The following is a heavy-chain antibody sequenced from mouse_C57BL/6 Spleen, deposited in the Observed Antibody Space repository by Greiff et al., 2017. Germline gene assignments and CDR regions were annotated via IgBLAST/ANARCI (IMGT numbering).Heavy chain of an antibody. Sequence: EVHLVESGHGLVKPGGSLKISCAASGFTFSSYAMTWVSQTPEKRLEWLAYISSGAVYTYYEDNVKGRFTFSRDNARSTLYLQMSSLKSEDSAMYYCARGGYYCSSYWMDYWGQGTSVTVS. J-gene: IGHJ4*01. V-gene: IGHV5S21*01. D-gene: IGHD1-1*01. CDR1: GFTFSSYA. CDR2: ISSGAVYT. CDR3: ARGGYYCSSYWMDY.